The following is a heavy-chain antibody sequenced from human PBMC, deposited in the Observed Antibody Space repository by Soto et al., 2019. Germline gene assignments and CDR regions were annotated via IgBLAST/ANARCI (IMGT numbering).Heavy chain of an antibody. Sequence: GGSLRLSCAASGFTFSSYAMHWVRQAPGKGLEWVAVISYDGSNKYYADSVKGRFTISRDNSKNTLYLQMNSLRAEDTAVYYCARDPYYYDSSGYFDYWGQGTLVTVS. D-gene: IGHD3-22*01. J-gene: IGHJ4*02. CDR2: ISYDGSNK. CDR3: ARDPYYYDSSGYFDY. V-gene: IGHV3-30-3*01. CDR1: GFTFSSYA.